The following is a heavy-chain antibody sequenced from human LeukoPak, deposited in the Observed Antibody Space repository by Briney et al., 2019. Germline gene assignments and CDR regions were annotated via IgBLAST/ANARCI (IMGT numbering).Heavy chain of an antibody. CDR3: AGEDNSSGYRPFDI. D-gene: IGHD3-22*01. J-gene: IGHJ3*02. CDR1: GYTFTGYY. V-gene: IGHV1-2*06. Sequence: PPASVKVSCKASGYTFTGYYIHWVRQAPGQGLEWMGRINPNNGGTNYAQKFQGRVTMTGDMSMSTAYMELSRLRSVDTAVYYCAGEDNSSGYRPFDIWGQGTMVTVPS. CDR2: INPNNGGT.